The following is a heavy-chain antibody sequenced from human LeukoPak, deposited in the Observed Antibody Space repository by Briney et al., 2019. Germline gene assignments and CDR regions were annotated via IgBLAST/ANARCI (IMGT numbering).Heavy chain of an antibody. D-gene: IGHD6-13*01. CDR1: GFTVSSNY. Sequence: PGGSLRLSCAASGFTVSSNYMSWVRQAPGKGLEWVSVIYSGGSTYYADSVKGRFTISRDNSKNTLYLQMNSLRAEDTAVYYCARYIAAAGRYFGYWGQGTLVTVSS. V-gene: IGHV3-66*02. CDR3: ARYIAAAGRYFGY. CDR2: IYSGGST. J-gene: IGHJ4*02.